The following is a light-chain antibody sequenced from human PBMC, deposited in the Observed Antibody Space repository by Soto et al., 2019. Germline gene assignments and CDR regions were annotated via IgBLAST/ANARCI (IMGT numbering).Light chain of an antibody. CDR1: QDISNY. CDR3: QHYHNLPFT. V-gene: IGKV1-33*01. Sequence: DIQMTQSPSSLSASVGDRVTVTCQASQDISNYLSWYQQKPGKAPKLLIYDAANLQTGVPSRFSGGGSGTHSAISLISLQPEDIATYYCQHYHNLPFTFGPGTKVDV. J-gene: IGKJ3*01. CDR2: DAA.